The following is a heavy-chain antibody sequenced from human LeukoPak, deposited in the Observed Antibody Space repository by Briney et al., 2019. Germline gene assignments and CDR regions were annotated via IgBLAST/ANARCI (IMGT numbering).Heavy chain of an antibody. J-gene: IGHJ4*02. Sequence: SETLSLTCAVYGGSFSGCYWSWIRQPPGKGLEWIGEINHSGSTNYNPSLKSRVTISVDTSKNQFSLKLSSVTAADTAVYYCALWNYWGQGTLVTVSS. V-gene: IGHV4-34*01. CDR1: GGSFSGCY. CDR3: ALWNY. D-gene: IGHD3-10*01. CDR2: INHSGST.